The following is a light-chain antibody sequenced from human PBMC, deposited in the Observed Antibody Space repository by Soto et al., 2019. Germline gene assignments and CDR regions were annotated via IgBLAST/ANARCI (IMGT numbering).Light chain of an antibody. Sequence: NFMLTQPHSVSESPGKTVTISCTRSSGSIASNYVQWYQQRPGSAPTTVIYEDNQRPSGVPDRFSGSIDSSSNSASLTISGLKTEVEADYYCQSYDSSNVVFGGGSTLTVL. CDR2: EDN. J-gene: IGLJ2*01. V-gene: IGLV6-57*04. CDR3: QSYDSSNVV. CDR1: SGSIASNY.